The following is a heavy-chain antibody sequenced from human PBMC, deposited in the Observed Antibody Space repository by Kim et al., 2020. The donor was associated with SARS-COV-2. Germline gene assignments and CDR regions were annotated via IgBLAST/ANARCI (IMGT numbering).Heavy chain of an antibody. CDR1: GFTFSSYA. J-gene: IGHJ5*02. CDR3: AKDPGYSSSWYLSS. Sequence: GGSLRLSCAASGFTFSSYAMSWVRQAPGKGLEWVSAISGSGGSTYYADSVKGRFTISRDNSKNTLYLQMNSLRAEDTAVYYCAKDPGYSSSWYLSSWGQGTLVTVSS. CDR2: ISGSGGST. D-gene: IGHD6-13*01. V-gene: IGHV3-23*01.